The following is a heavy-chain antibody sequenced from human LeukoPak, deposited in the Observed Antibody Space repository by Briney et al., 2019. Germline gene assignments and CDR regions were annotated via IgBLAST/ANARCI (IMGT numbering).Heavy chain of an antibody. V-gene: IGHV4-59*01. D-gene: IGHD5-18*01. CDR2: IYYSGST. CDR1: GGSIRSYY. J-gene: IGHJ4*02. Sequence: SETLSLTCTVSGGSIRSYYWSWIRQPPGKGLEWIGYIYYSGSTNYNPSLKSRVTISVDTSKNQFSLKLSSVTAADTAVYYCARVGGYSYGSFDYWGQGTLVTVSS. CDR3: ARVGGYSYGSFDY.